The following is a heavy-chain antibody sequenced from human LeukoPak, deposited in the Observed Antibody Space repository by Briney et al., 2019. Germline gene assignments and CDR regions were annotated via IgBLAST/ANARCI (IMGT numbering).Heavy chain of an antibody. Sequence: GGSLRLSCAASGFTFSSYGMHWVRQAPGKGLEWVAVIWYDGSNKYYADSVKGRFTISRDNSKNTLYLQMNSLRAEDTSVYYCARGHSLLDSSSSLQNFDYWGQGTLVTVSS. V-gene: IGHV3-33*01. CDR3: ARGHSLLDSSSSLQNFDY. D-gene: IGHD6-13*01. J-gene: IGHJ4*02. CDR1: GFTFSSYG. CDR2: IWYDGSNK.